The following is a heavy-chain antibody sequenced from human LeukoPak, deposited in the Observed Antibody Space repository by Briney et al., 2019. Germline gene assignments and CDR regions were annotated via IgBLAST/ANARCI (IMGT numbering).Heavy chain of an antibody. D-gene: IGHD2-2*01. CDR2: ISYDRSNK. J-gene: IGHJ6*03. CDR1: GFTFSSYA. CDR3: ARADALNYYYMDV. Sequence: QSGGPLRLSCAASGFTFSSYAMHWVPQAPGKGLEWVAVISYDRSNKYYADSVKGRFTISSDNSKNTLYLQMNSLRAEDTAVYYCARADALNYYYMDVWGKGITVTVSS. V-gene: IGHV3-30*01.